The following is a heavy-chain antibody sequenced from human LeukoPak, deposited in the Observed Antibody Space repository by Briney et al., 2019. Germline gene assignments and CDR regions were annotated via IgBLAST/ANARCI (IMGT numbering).Heavy chain of an antibody. D-gene: IGHD3-22*01. CDR2: INPSGGST. CDR1: GYTFTSYY. J-gene: IGHJ6*02. Sequence: ASVKVSCEASGYTFTSYYMHWVRQAPGQGLEWMGIINPSGGSTSYAQKFQGRVTMTRDTSTSTVYMELSSLRSEDTAVYYCARDGSGYSDYYGMDVWGQGTTVTVSS. V-gene: IGHV1-46*01. CDR3: ARDGSGYSDYYGMDV.